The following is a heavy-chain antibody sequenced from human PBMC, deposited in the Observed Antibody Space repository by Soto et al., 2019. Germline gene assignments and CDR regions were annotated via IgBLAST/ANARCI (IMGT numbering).Heavy chain of an antibody. J-gene: IGHJ6*02. V-gene: IGHV3-9*01. D-gene: IGHD2-2*01. CDR3: ARDVRTDYYYGMDV. CDR1: GFTFDDYA. Sequence: GGSLRLSCAASGFTFDDYAMHWVRQAPGKGLEWVSGISWNSGAIAYADSVKGRFTISRDNTKNSLYLQMNSLRAEDTALYYCARDVRTDYYYGMDVWGQGTTVTSP. CDR2: ISWNSGAI.